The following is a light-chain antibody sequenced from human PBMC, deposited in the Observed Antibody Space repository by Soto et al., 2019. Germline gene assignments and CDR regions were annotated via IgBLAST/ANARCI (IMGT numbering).Light chain of an antibody. CDR3: SSHTSSSTLV. CDR1: SGYVGRYNY. J-gene: IGLJ1*01. V-gene: IGLV2-14*01. CDR2: EVR. Sequence: SVRTHPASWSGSPVQSITISGTGTSGYVGRYNYVSWYQQYPGKAPKLMIYEVRNRPSGVSDRFSGSKSGNTASLTISGLQAEDEADYYCSSHTSSSTLVFGTGTXVTVL.